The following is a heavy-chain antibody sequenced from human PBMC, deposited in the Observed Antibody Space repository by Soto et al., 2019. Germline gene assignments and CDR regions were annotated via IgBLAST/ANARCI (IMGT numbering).Heavy chain of an antibody. D-gene: IGHD3-10*01. CDR2: IYPGDSDT. J-gene: IGHJ6*02. V-gene: IGHV5-51*01. Sequence: PGESLKISCKGPGYSFTRYWIGWVRQMPGKGLEWMGIIYPGDSDTRYSPSFQGQVTISADKSISTAYLQWSSLKASDTAMYYCARVGYYYGSGSYSYYYYGMDVWGQGTTVTVSS. CDR3: ARVGYYYGSGSYSYYYYGMDV. CDR1: GYSFTRYW.